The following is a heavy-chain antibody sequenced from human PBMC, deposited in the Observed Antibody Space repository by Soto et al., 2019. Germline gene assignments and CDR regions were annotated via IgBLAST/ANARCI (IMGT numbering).Heavy chain of an antibody. CDR1: GFTFTSYA. J-gene: IGHJ4*02. CDR3: VTYIAATLHSLQY. D-gene: IGHD6-25*01. Sequence: GGSLRLSCAASGFTFTSYAMSWVRQAPGKGLEWVSTITGSGDTTYYADSVKGRFTISRDNSKNTLFLRMNGLRADDTAVYYCVTYIAATLHSLQYWGQGTLVTVSS. V-gene: IGHV3-23*01. CDR2: ITGSGDTT.